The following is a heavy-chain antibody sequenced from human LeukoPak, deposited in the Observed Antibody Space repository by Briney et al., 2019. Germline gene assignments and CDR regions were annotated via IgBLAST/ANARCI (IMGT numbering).Heavy chain of an antibody. CDR3: ARDYYDFWSGFRWFDP. CDR2: ISGSGGST. J-gene: IGHJ5*02. D-gene: IGHD3-3*01. V-gene: IGHV3-23*01. Sequence: QPGGSLRLSCAASGFTFSSYAMSWVRQAPGKGLEWVSAISGSGGSTYYADSVKGRFTISRDNSKNTLYLQMNSLRAEDTAVYYCARDYYDFWSGFRWFDPWGQGTLVTVSS. CDR1: GFTFSSYA.